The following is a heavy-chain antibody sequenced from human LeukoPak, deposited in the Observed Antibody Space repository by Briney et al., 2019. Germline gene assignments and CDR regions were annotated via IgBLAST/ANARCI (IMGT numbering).Heavy chain of an antibody. CDR2: IYYSGST. V-gene: IGHV4-39*01. D-gene: IGHD1-1*01. Sequence: SETPSLTCTVSGGSISSSSYYWGWIRQPPGKGLEWIGSIYYSGSTYYNPSLKSRVTISVDTSKNQFSLKLSSVTAADTAVYYCARHRTRLNWFDPWGQGTLVTVSS. J-gene: IGHJ5*02. CDR1: GGSISSSSYY. CDR3: ARHRTRLNWFDP.